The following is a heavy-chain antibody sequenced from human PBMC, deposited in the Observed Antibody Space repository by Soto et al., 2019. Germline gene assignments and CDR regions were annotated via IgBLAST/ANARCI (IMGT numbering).Heavy chain of an antibody. V-gene: IGHV1-18*04. CDR2: ISAYNGNT. Sequence: ASLKVSCKASGYTFTSYGISWVRKAPGQGLEWMGWISAYNGNTNYAQKLQGRVTMTTDTSTSTAYMELRSLRSDDTAVYYCARVEPYYYDSSGRFDYWGQGTLVTVSS. CDR3: ARVEPYYYDSSGRFDY. D-gene: IGHD3-22*01. J-gene: IGHJ4*02. CDR1: GYTFTSYG.